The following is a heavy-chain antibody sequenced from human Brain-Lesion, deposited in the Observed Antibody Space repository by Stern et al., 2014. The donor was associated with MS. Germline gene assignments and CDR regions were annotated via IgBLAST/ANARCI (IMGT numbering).Heavy chain of an antibody. CDR1: GFTFSNSW. CDR2: VNNDGRRT. CDR3: ARGERWFDS. J-gene: IGHJ5*01. V-gene: IGHV3-74*01. Sequence: VQLVQSGGGLVQPGGSLRLSCAASGFTFSNSWMHWVRQAPGKGLVRVSRVNNDGRRTSYADSVKGRFTMSRDNAKNTLYLQMNSLRVEDTAIYYCARGERWFDSWGQGTLVTVSS.